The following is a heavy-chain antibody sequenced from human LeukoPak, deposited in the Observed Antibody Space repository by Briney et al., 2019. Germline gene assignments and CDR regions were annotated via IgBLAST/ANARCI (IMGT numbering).Heavy chain of an antibody. Sequence: ASVKVSCKASGGTFNNFAVAWVRQAPGQGLEWMGGVIPTFGTSSTAQKFQGRVTITADLSTSTSYMELRALTFEDTAIYFCARGPARLSWGQGTLVTVSS. CDR2: VIPTFGTS. V-gene: IGHV1-69*13. CDR1: GGTFNNFA. CDR3: ARGPARLS. J-gene: IGHJ5*02.